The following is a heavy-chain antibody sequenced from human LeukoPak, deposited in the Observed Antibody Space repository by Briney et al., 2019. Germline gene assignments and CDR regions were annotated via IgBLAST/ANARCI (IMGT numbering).Heavy chain of an antibody. CDR2: INPISGGT. D-gene: IGHD3-22*01. V-gene: IGHV1-2*02. CDR1: GYTFTYYY. Sequence: ASVKVSCKASGYTFTYYYIHWVRQAPGQGLEWMAWINPISGGTNYAQKFQGRVTMTRDTSISTAYMELSRLRSDDTAVYYCARTEVYYYDSSRRFDPWGQGTLVTVSS. CDR3: ARTEVYYYDSSRRFDP. J-gene: IGHJ5*02.